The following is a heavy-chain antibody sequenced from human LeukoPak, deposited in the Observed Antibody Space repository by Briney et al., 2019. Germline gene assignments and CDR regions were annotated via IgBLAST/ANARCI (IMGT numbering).Heavy chain of an antibody. D-gene: IGHD2-2*01. CDR3: AREAADSVLVPGAPEY. V-gene: IGHV1-69*13. CDR2: IIAIFGTP. CDR1: GGTFSNYG. Sequence: SVKVSCKTSGGTFSNYGISWVRQAPGQGLEWMGGIIAIFGTPVYAQKLQGRVTFSADESTSTAYMELRGLRYEDTAMYYCAREAADSVLVPGAPEYWGQGSLVTVSS. J-gene: IGHJ4*02.